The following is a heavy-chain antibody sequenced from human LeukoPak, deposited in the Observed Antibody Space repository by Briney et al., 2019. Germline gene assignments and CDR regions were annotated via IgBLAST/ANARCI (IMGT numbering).Heavy chain of an antibody. CDR3: ARDHWDSSGWYGYYYYYMDV. D-gene: IGHD6-19*01. Sequence: GGSLRLSCAASGFTFSSYGMHWVRQAPGKGLEWVAVISYDGSNKYYADSVKGRFTISRDNSKNTLYLQMNSLRAEDTAVYYCARDHWDSSGWYGYYYYYMDVWGKGTTVTVSS. J-gene: IGHJ6*03. V-gene: IGHV3-30*03. CDR1: GFTFSSYG. CDR2: ISYDGSNK.